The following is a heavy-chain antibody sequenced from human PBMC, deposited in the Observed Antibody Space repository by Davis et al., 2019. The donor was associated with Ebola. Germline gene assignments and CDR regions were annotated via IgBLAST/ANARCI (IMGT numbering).Heavy chain of an antibody. Sequence: GESLKISCVASGFAFSDHYMDWVRQTPRKGLEWVGRSRNKAFSHSTEYAASVKGRFTISRDDSQNSLYLQMNSLKTEDTAVYYCTSSDSSLPWGKGTTVTVSS. CDR1: GFAFSDHY. D-gene: IGHD6-6*01. CDR2: SRNKAFSHST. CDR3: TSSDSSLP. J-gene: IGHJ6*04. V-gene: IGHV3-72*01.